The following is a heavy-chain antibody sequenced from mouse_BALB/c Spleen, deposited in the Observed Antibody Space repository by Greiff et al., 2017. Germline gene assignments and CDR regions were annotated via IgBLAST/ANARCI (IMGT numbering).Heavy chain of an antibody. V-gene: IGHV14-3*02. CDR1: GFNIKDTY. Sequence: EVQLQQSGAELVKPGASVKLSCTASGFNIKDTYMHWVKQRPEQGLEWIGRIDPANGNTKYDPKLQGKATITADTSSNTAYLQLSSLTSEDTAVYYCARSWYDPYFDVWGAGTTVTVSS. CDR2: IDPANGNT. CDR3: ARSWYDPYFDV. J-gene: IGHJ1*01. D-gene: IGHD2-14*01.